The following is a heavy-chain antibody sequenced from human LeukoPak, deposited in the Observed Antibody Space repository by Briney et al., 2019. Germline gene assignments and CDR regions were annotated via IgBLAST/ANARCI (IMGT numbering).Heavy chain of an antibody. J-gene: IGHJ6*03. V-gene: IGHV4-39*02. CDR3: ARELHTIFGVVTSPHYYYYYMDV. D-gene: IGHD3-3*01. Sequence: SETLSLTCTVSGGSISSSSYYWGWIRQPPGKGLEWIGSIYYSGSTYYNPSLKSRVTISVDTSKNQFSLKLSSVTAADTAVYYCARELHTIFGVVTSPHYYYYYMDVWGKGTTVTVSS. CDR1: GGSISSSSYY. CDR2: IYYSGST.